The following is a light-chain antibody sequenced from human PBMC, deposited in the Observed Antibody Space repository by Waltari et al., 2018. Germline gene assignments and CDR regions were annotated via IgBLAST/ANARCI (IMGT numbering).Light chain of an antibody. CDR2: KIS. J-gene: IGKJ2*01. CDR3: MQGTHWPVYT. CDR1: ESLLFSDGNTY. V-gene: IGKV2-30*01. Sequence: VVMTQSPLSLPVTLGQPASISCRSSESLLFSDGNTYLNWFHQRPGQSPRPLIYKISNRASGVPDRFSCNWSDTVFTLKISRVEAEDVGVYYCMQGTHWPVYTFGQGTRLEIK.